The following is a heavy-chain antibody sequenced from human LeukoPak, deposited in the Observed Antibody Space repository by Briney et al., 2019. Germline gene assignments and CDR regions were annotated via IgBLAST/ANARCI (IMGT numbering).Heavy chain of an antibody. V-gene: IGHV4-59*01. Sequence: PSETLSLTCTVSGGSISSYYWSWIRQPPGKGLEWIEYIYYSGSTNYNPSLKSRVTISVDTSKNQFSLKLSSVTAADTAVYYCARAKIVGATQIDYWGQGTLVTVSS. J-gene: IGHJ4*02. CDR1: GGSISSYY. CDR3: ARAKIVGATQIDY. D-gene: IGHD1-26*01. CDR2: IYYSGST.